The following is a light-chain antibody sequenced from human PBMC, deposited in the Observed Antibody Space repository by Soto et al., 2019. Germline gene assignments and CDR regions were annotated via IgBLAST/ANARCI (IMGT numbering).Light chain of an antibody. CDR3: QQYNNWPIT. CDR1: QGVSSN. Sequence: EIVMTQSPATLSGSPVERVTLSVMASQGVSSNLAWYHQKPGQAPRLLIYGASTRATGIPARFSGSGSGTEFTLTISSLQSEDFAVYYCQQYNNWPITFGQGTRLEIK. J-gene: IGKJ5*01. CDR2: GAS. V-gene: IGKV3-15*01.